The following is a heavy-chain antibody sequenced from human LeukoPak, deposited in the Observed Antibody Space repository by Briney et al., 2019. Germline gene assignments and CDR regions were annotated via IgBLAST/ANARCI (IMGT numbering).Heavy chain of an antibody. CDR2: ASYYVGKQ. J-gene: IGHJ4*02. CDR1: GFTFSDYA. V-gene: IGHV3-23*01. D-gene: IGHD1-1*01. Sequence: GGSLRLSCAASGFTFSDYAMSWVRQAPGKGLEWVSTASYYVGKQYHADSVGGRFTVSRDNSRNTVSLQMSSLRVEDTGTYYCAKAGIGADGAGFLCEYWGQGTLVTVSS. CDR3: AKAGIGADGAGFLCEY.